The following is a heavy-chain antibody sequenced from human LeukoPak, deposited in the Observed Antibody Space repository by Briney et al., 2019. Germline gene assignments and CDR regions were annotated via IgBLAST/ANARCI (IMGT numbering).Heavy chain of an antibody. Sequence: SETLSLTCTVSNGSISTYYWSWIRQPLGKGLEWIGHIYHSGTTIYNPTLKSRVAMSVDTSKNHFSLHLTSVTAADTAVYFCARDSFGIGWYALWGRGTLVAVSS. CDR2: IYHSGTT. J-gene: IGHJ2*01. V-gene: IGHV4-59*01. CDR3: ARDSFGIGWYAL. D-gene: IGHD6-19*01. CDR1: NGSISTYY.